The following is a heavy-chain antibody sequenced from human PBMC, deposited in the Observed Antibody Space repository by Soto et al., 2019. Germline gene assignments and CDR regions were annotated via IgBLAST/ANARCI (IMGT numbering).Heavy chain of an antibody. CDR3: AFNSGSGSYYFDY. CDR1: GGSISSGGYS. D-gene: IGHD3-10*01. Sequence: PSETLSLTCAVSGGSISSGGYSWSWIRQPPGKGLEWIGYIYHSGSTYYNPSLKSRVTISVDRSKNQFSLKLSSVTAEDTAVYYCAFNSGSGSYYFDYWGQGTLVTVSS. CDR2: IYHSGST. V-gene: IGHV4-30-2*01. J-gene: IGHJ4*02.